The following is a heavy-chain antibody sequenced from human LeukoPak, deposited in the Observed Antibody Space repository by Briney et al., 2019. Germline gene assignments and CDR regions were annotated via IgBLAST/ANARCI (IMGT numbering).Heavy chain of an antibody. D-gene: IGHD3-22*01. CDR2: ISGSGGST. V-gene: IGHV3-23*01. Sequence: GGSLRLSCAASGFTFSSYAMSWVRQAPGKGLEWVSAISGSGGSTYYADSVKGRFTISRDNSKNTLYPQMNSLRAEDTAVYYCAKDQDYYDSSGYPTYDAFDIWGQGTMVTVSS. CDR3: AKDQDYYDSSGYPTYDAFDI. J-gene: IGHJ3*02. CDR1: GFTFSSYA.